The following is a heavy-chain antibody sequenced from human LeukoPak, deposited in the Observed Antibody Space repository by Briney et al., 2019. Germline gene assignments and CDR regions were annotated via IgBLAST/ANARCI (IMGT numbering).Heavy chain of an antibody. V-gene: IGHV3-74*01. CDR3: ARVDCSGGSCYFDY. CDR2: INSDGSST. D-gene: IGHD2-15*01. Sequence: PGGSLRLSCAASGFTFSSYWMHWVRQAPGKGLVWVSRINSDGSSTTYADSVKGRFTISRDNAKNTLDLQMSSLRAEDTAVCYCARVDCSGGSCYFDYWGQGTLVTVSS. J-gene: IGHJ4*02. CDR1: GFTFSSYW.